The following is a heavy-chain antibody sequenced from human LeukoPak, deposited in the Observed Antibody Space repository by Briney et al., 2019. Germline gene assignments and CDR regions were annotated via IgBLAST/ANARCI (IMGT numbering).Heavy chain of an antibody. CDR1: GGSLSSYY. V-gene: IGHV4-4*07. CDR2: IYTSGST. Sequence: PSETLSLTCTVSGGSLSSYYWSWIRQPAGKGLEWIGRIYTSGSTNYNPSLKSRVTMSVDTSKNQFSLKLSSVTAADTAVYYCAREGIAAGSFYFDYWGQGTLVTVSS. J-gene: IGHJ4*02. CDR3: AREGIAAGSFYFDY. D-gene: IGHD6-13*01.